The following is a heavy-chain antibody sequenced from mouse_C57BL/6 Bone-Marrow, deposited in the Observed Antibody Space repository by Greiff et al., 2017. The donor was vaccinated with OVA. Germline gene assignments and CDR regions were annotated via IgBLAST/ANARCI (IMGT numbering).Heavy chain of an antibody. J-gene: IGHJ4*01. D-gene: IGHD1-1*01. Sequence: LVESGPELVKPGASVTISCKASGYAFSSSWMNWVKQRPGKGLEWIGRIYPGDGDTNYTGKFKGKATLTADKSSSTAYMQLSSLTSEDSAVYFCARDFPNYYGSSYGAMDYWGQGTSVTVSS. CDR1: GYAFSSSW. CDR2: IYPGDGDT. V-gene: IGHV1-82*01. CDR3: ARDFPNYYGSSYGAMDY.